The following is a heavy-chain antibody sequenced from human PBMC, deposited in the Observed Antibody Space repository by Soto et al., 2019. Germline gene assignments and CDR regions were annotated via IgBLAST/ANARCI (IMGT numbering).Heavy chain of an antibody. CDR2: MGYNGFT. V-gene: IGHV4-59*08. J-gene: IGHJ6*02. CDR1: GGPMNNYY. Sequence: QVQLQESGPGLVKPSVTLFLTCTISGGPMNNYYCSWFRQPRGQGLEWIGYMGYNGFTRYNPSLRSRVAISLDAAKNQFSLNLSSVTAADTALYYGARQGFGELHGLVDVWGQGITVTVSS. CDR3: ARQGFGELHGLVDV. D-gene: IGHD3-10*01.